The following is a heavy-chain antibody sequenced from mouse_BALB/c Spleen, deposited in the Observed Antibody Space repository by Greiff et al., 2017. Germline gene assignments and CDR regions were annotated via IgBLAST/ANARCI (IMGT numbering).Heavy chain of an antibody. CDR1: GFTFTDYY. V-gene: IGHV7-3*02. CDR2: IRNKANGYTT. D-gene: IGHD1-1*01. Sequence: EVQGVESGGGLVQPGGSLRLSCATSGFTFTDYYMSWVRQPPGKALEWLGFIRNKANGYTTEYSASVKGRFTISRDNSQSILYLQMNTLRAEDSATYYCARGAYYGSSEYYFDYWGQGTTLTVSS. CDR3: ARGAYYGSSEYYFDY. J-gene: IGHJ2*01.